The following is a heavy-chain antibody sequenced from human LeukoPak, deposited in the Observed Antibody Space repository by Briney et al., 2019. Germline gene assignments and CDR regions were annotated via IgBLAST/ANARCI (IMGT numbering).Heavy chain of an antibody. J-gene: IGHJ4*02. CDR2: ISYGDGTA. V-gene: IGHV3-23*01. D-gene: IGHD5-12*01. Sequence: GGSLRLSCAASGFTFRSYAMNWVRQSPGKGLEWGSSISYGDGTAFYAGSVKGRFTVSRDNSRTILYLQMDSLRAEDTAVYYCAKDRGYTGYDSGGIDFWGQGTLVTVSS. CDR1: GFTFRSYA. CDR3: AKDRGYTGYDSGGIDF.